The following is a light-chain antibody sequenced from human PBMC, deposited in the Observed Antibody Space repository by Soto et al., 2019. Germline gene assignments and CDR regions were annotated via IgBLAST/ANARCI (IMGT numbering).Light chain of an antibody. CDR3: QQFYNWPRT. CDR1: QSVSSN. J-gene: IGKJ1*01. V-gene: IGKV3-15*01. Sequence: EIVMTQSPGTLSVSPGERATLSCRASQSVSSNLAWYQQKPGQAPRLLIYGASTRDTGIPARFSGSGSETEFTLTISSLQSEDFAVYYCQQFYNWPRTFGQGTKVDIK. CDR2: GAS.